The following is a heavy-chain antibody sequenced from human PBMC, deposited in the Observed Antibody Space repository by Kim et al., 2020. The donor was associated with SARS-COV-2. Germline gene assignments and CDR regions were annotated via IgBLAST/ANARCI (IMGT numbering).Heavy chain of an antibody. V-gene: IGHV3-21*01. CDR2: ISSSSSYI. D-gene: IGHD2-2*01. Sequence: GGSLRLSCAASGFTFSSYSMNWVRQAPGKGLEWVSSISSSSSYIYYADSVKGRFTISRDNAKNSLYLQMNSLRAEDTAVYYCAREKEVPAAMPVEVPYYYYGMDVWGQGTTVTVSS. CDR1: GFTFSSYS. J-gene: IGHJ6*02. CDR3: AREKEVPAAMPVEVPYYYYGMDV.